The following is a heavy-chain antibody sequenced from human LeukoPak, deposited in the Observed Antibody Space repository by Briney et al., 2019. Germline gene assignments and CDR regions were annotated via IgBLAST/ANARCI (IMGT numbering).Heavy chain of an antibody. Sequence: GGSLSLPCVASGFTFSSYSGIWVRHTPGKGLECVSSISSGSTYIYSPDSVRGRFTISRDNAKNSLFLQMDSLRPEDTAVYYCASGYSYNSLRVWGQGT. V-gene: IGHV3-21*01. D-gene: IGHD5-12*01. CDR3: ASGYSYNSLRV. CDR1: GFTFSSYS. CDR2: ISSGSTYI. J-gene: IGHJ4*02.